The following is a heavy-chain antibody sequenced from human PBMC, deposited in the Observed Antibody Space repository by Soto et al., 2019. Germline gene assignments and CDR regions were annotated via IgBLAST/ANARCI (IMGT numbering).Heavy chain of an antibody. J-gene: IGHJ4*02. CDR3: ARRYGSCFDY. CDR2: ISPGGKI. V-gene: IGHV4-4*02. Sequence: SETLSLTCAVSGASINSSDWWNWVRHSPEKGLEWIGEISPGGKIIYNPSLKSRVTISMDKSKNQFSLNLFSVTAADTAVYYCARRYGSCFDYWGQGTLVTVS. D-gene: IGHD5-18*01. CDR1: GASINSSDW.